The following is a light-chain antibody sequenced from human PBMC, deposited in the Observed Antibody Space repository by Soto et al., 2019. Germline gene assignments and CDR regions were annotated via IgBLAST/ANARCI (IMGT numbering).Light chain of an antibody. CDR1: QDVNKW. V-gene: IGKV1-12*01. J-gene: IGKJ4*01. Sequence: DIQMTQSPSSVSASEGDRVTITCRARQDVNKWLAWYQQKPGKAPKLLISGASNLQSGVPSRFSGSGSGTEFTLTINSLQPEDFATYYCQHANNFPRPFGGGTQVEI. CDR3: QHANNFPRP. CDR2: GAS.